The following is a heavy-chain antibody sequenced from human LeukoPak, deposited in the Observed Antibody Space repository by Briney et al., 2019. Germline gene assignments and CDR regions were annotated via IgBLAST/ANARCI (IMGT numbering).Heavy chain of an antibody. Sequence: SETLSLTCTVSGGSISSTGFYWGWIRQPPGRGLEWIGSIYYSGSTYYNPSLKSRVTISVDTSKNQFSLKLSSVTAADTAVYYCARSPYGSGSRGFDYWGQGTLVTVSS. CDR2: IYYSGST. CDR3: ARSPYGSGSRGFDY. CDR1: GGSISSTGFY. J-gene: IGHJ4*02. D-gene: IGHD3-10*01. V-gene: IGHV4-39*07.